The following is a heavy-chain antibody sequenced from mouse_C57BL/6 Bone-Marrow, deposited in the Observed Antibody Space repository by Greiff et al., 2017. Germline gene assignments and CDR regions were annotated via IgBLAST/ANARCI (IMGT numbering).Heavy chain of an antibody. CDR3: ARTSSYYAMDY. CDR1: GYTFTNYW. Sequence: QVQLQQSGAELVRPGTSVKMSCKASGYTFTNYWIGWAKQRPGHGLEWIGDIYPGGGCTNYNEKFKGKATLTADKSSSTAYMQFSSLTSEDSAIYYCARTSSYYAMDYWGQGTSVTVTS. CDR2: IYPGGGCT. J-gene: IGHJ4*01. V-gene: IGHV1-63*01. D-gene: IGHD1-1*01.